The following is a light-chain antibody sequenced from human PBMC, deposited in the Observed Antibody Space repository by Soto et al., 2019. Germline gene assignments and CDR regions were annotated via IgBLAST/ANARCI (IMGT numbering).Light chain of an antibody. J-gene: IGKJ4*01. CDR2: DAS. CDR3: QHRSNWPALT. CDR1: QSVSSY. Sequence: EIVLTQSPATLSLSPGERATLSCRASQSVSSYLAWYQQKPGQAPRLLIYDASTRATGIPARFSGSGSGTDFTLTSSSLEPEDVAVYYCQHRSNWPALTFGGGTKVEIK. V-gene: IGKV3-11*01.